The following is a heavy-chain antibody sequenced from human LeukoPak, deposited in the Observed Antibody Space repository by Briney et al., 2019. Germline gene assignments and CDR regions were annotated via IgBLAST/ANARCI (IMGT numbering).Heavy chain of an antibody. CDR3: ARAGSSWYYFDY. Sequence: KPGGSLRLSCAASGFTFSSYWMSWVRQAPGKGLEWVANIKQDGSEKYYVDSVKSRFTISRDNAKNPLYLQMNSLRAEDTAVYYCARAGSSWYYFDYWGQGTLVTVSS. D-gene: IGHD6-13*01. V-gene: IGHV3-7*01. J-gene: IGHJ4*02. CDR1: GFTFSSYW. CDR2: IKQDGSEK.